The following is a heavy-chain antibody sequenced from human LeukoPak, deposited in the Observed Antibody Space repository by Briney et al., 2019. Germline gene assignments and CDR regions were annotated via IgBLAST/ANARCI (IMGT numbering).Heavy chain of an antibody. J-gene: IGHJ4*02. D-gene: IGHD3-22*01. CDR1: GFTFDDYG. Sequence: SGGSLRLSCAASGFTFDDYGMSWVRQAPGKGLEWVSAISGSGGSTYYADSVKGRFTISRDNSKNTLYLQMNSLRAEDTAVYYCAKRGNSSGYYYDYWGQGTLVTVSS. CDR2: ISGSGGST. V-gene: IGHV3-23*01. CDR3: AKRGNSSGYYYDY.